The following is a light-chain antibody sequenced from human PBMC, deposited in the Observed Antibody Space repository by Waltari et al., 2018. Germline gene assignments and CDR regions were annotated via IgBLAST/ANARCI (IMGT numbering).Light chain of an antibody. V-gene: IGKV1-39*01. Sequence: DIQMTQSPSSLSASVGDRVTITCRASQSISTYLNWYQQKPGKAPKVLIYAASSLQSGVPSRFSGSGSGTDFTLTISSLQPEDFVTYYCQQSYKTPITFGQGTRLQIK. CDR1: QSISTY. J-gene: IGKJ5*01. CDR2: AAS. CDR3: QQSYKTPIT.